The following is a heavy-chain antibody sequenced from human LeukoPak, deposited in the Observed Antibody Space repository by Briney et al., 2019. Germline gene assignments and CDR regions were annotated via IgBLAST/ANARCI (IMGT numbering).Heavy chain of an antibody. D-gene: IGHD2-15*01. V-gene: IGHV3-23*01. CDR3: ARDSEVVVGGSSWFDP. J-gene: IGHJ5*02. CDR2: ISGSGGST. Sequence: PGGSLRLSCAASGFTFSSYGMSWVRQAPGKGLEWVSAISGSGGSTYYADSVKGRFTISRDNSKNTMYLQMNSLRAEDTAVYYCARDSEVVVGGSSWFDPWGQGTLVTVSS. CDR1: GFTFSSYG.